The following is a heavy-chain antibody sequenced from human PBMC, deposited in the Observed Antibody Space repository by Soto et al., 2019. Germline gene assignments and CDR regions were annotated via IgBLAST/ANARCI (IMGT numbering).Heavy chain of an antibody. CDR1: GFTFYEYS. V-gene: IGHV3-43*01. CDR2: ISWDGVTT. J-gene: IGHJ4*02. CDR3: AKDVARREFHTYLDY. Sequence: EVQLVESGGVVVQPGGSLRLSCAASGFTFYEYSMHWVRQAPGKGLEWVSLISWDGVTTYYADSVKGRFTISRDNSKSSLYLQINSLRIEDTALYYCAKDVARREFHTYLDYWGQGTQVTVSS. D-gene: IGHD3-10*01.